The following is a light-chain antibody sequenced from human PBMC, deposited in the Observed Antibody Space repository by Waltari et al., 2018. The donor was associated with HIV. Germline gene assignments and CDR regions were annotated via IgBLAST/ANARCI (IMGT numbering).Light chain of an antibody. CDR1: SSNIGTHY. CDR3: GTWDDSLSVVWV. J-gene: IGLJ3*02. CDR2: DSN. V-gene: IGLV1-51*01. Sequence: QSVLTQPPSVSAAPGQKVTISCSGSSSNIGTHYLSWYQQFPETAPKLLIYDSNKRPSGIPDRFSGSKSGTAATLGISGRQTGDEADYYCGTWDDSLSVVWVFGGGTKLTVL.